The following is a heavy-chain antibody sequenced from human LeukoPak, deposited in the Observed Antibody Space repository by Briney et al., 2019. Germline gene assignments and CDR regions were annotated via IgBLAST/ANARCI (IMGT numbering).Heavy chain of an antibody. V-gene: IGHV3-30-3*01. CDR3: ARPRIDGDTAPGY. J-gene: IGHJ4*02. Sequence: GGSLRLSWAASGFTFSSYAMHWVRQAPGKGLGWVAVISYDGSNKYYADSVKGRFTISRDNSKNTLYLQMNSLRAEDTAVYYCARPRIDGDTAPGYWGQGTLVTVSS. D-gene: IGHD4-17*01. CDR2: ISYDGSNK. CDR1: GFTFSSYA.